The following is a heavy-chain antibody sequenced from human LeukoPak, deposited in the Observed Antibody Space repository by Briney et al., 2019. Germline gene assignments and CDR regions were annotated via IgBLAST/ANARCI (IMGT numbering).Heavy chain of an antibody. CDR3: AREYCSSTSCYGIYAFDI. Sequence: SETLSLTCTVSGGSISSSSYYWSWIRQPAGKGLEWIGRIYTSGSTNYNPSLKSRVTMSVDTSKNQFSLKLSSVTAADTAVYYCAREYCSSTSCYGIYAFDIWGQGTMVTVSS. CDR1: GGSISSSSYY. V-gene: IGHV4-61*02. CDR2: IYTSGST. D-gene: IGHD2-2*01. J-gene: IGHJ3*02.